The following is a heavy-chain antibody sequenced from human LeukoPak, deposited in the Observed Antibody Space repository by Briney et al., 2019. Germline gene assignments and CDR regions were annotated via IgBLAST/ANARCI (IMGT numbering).Heavy chain of an antibody. CDR3: ARDGLYYDFWSGSNWFDP. D-gene: IGHD3-3*01. J-gene: IGHJ5*02. V-gene: IGHV1-2*04. Sequence: ASVKVSCKASGYTFTGYYMHWVRQAPGQGLEWMGWINPNSGGTSYAQKFQGWVTVTRDTSISTAYMELSRLRSDDTAVYYCARDGLYYDFWSGSNWFDPWGQGTLVTVSS. CDR2: INPNSGGT. CDR1: GYTFTGYY.